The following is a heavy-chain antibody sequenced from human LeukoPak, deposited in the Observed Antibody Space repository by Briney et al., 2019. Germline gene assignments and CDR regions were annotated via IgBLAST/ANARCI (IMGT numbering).Heavy chain of an antibody. V-gene: IGHV1-69*05. CDR3: TLYNY. Sequence: GASVKVSCKASGGTFSSYAISWVRQAPGQGLEWMGGIIPIFGTANYAQKLQGRVTMTTDTSASTAYMELSSLRSEDMAVYYCTLYNYWGQGTLVTVSS. D-gene: IGHD1-14*01. CDR2: IIPIFGTA. J-gene: IGHJ4*02. CDR1: GGTFSSYA.